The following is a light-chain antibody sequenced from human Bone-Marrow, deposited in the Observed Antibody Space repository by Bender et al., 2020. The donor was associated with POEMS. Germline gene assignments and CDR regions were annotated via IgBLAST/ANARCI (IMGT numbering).Light chain of an antibody. CDR3: CSYADNSVWV. J-gene: IGLJ3*02. Sequence: QSALTQPPSASGSPGQSVTISCTGTSSDVGGYDYVSWYQQHPGKAPKLMIYEVSKRPSGISNRFSGSKSGNTASLTISGLQAEDEADFYCCSYADNSVWVFGGGTKLTVL. CDR1: SSDVGGYDY. V-gene: IGLV2-8*01. CDR2: EVS.